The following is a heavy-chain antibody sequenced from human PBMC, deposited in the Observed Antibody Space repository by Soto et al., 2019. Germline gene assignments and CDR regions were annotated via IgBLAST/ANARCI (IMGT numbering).Heavy chain of an antibody. V-gene: IGHV3-13*01. CDR3: AREEADTAMGHYYYYGMDV. Sequence: GGSLRLSCAASGFTFSSYDMHWVRQATGKGLEWVSAIGTAGDTYYPGSVKGRFTISRENAKNSLYLQMNSLRAEDTAVYYCAREEADTAMGHYYYYGMDVWGQGTTVTVSS. CDR2: IGTAGDT. J-gene: IGHJ6*02. CDR1: GFTFSSYD. D-gene: IGHD5-18*01.